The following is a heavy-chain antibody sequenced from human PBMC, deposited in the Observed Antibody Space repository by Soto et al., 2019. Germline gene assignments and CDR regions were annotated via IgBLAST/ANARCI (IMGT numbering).Heavy chain of an antibody. V-gene: IGHV1-24*01. Sequence: GASVKVSCKVSGYTLTELSMHWVRQAPGKGLEWMGGFDPEDGETIYAQKFQGRVTMTEDTSTDTAYMELSSLRSEDTAVYYCATLAEYNWNYYFDYWGQGTLVTVSS. CDR1: GYTLTELS. CDR2: FDPEDGET. J-gene: IGHJ4*02. CDR3: ATLAEYNWNYYFDY. D-gene: IGHD1-7*01.